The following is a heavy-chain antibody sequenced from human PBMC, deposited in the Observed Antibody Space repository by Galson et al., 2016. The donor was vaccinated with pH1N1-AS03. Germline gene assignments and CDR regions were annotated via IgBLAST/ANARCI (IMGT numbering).Heavy chain of an antibody. J-gene: IGHJ3*01. CDR1: GFAFSSYG. CDR3: ARETIRAGEFDL. V-gene: IGHV3-30*03. CDR2: ITYDGTTK. Sequence: SLRLSCAASGFAFSSYGMHWVRQAPGKGLEWVALITYDGTTKFYAGSLKGRFTISRDSLQNTLDLQMNSLSAEDSAVYFCARETIRAGEFDLWGRGTVVTVSS. D-gene: IGHD1-26*01.